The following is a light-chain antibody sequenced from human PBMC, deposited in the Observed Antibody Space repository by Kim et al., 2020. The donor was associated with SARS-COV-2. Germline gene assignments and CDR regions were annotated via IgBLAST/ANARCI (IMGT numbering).Light chain of an antibody. V-gene: IGKV1-9*01. CDR2: GAS. J-gene: IGKJ3*01. Sequence: ASVGDRVTITCRASQGISNYLSWYQQKPGRAPELLIYGASTLQSGVPSRFSGSGSGTEFTLTISSLQPEDFATYHCQQLDSYPVTFGPGTKVDIK. CDR3: QQLDSYPVT. CDR1: QGISNY.